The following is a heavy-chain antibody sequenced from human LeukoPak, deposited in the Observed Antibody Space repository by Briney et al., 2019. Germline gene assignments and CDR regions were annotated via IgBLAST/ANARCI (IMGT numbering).Heavy chain of an antibody. D-gene: IGHD7-27*01. CDR1: GASMTSYY. Sequence: SETLSLTCTVSGASMTSYYWTWIRQPPGKGLEWVGYMYFGERTNYYPSLKSRATISIDTSKKQFSLNLKSVTAADTAVYYCARIPGDRPDDWGQGTLVTVS. CDR2: MYFGERT. CDR3: ARIPGDRPDD. J-gene: IGHJ4*02. V-gene: IGHV4-59*01.